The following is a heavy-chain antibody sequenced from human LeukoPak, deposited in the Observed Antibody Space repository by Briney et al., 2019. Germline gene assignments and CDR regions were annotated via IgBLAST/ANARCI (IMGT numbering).Heavy chain of an antibody. Sequence: PGGSLRLSCAASGFTFSSYGMHWVRQAPGKGLEWVAVIWYDGSNKYYADSVKGRFTISRDNSKNTLYLQMNSLRAEDTAVYYCARERGGYSYGFDYWGQGTLVTVSS. V-gene: IGHV3-33*01. CDR3: ARERGGYSYGFDY. CDR2: IWYDGSNK. CDR1: GFTFSSYG. D-gene: IGHD5-18*01. J-gene: IGHJ4*02.